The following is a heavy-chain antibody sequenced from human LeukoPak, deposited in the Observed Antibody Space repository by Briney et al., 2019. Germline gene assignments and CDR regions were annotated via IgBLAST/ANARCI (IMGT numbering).Heavy chain of an antibody. Sequence: PSQTLSLTCTVSGGSISSGSYYWSWIRQPAGKGLEWIGRIYTSGSTNYNPSLKSRVTISVDTSKNQFSLKLSSVTAADTAVYYCARDLVYYDSSGYYAYHFDYWGQGTLVTVSS. CDR3: ARDLVYYDSSGYYAYHFDY. J-gene: IGHJ4*02. V-gene: IGHV4-61*02. CDR2: IYTSGST. D-gene: IGHD3-22*01. CDR1: GGSISSGSYY.